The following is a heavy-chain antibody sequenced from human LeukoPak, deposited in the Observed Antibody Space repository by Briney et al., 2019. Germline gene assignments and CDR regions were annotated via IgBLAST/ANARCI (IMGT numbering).Heavy chain of an antibody. CDR2: ISGGGGET. CDR3: ANRGGSGSYYFDY. Sequence: GGSLRLSCAASGFIFSNYGMSWVRQAPGKGLEWVSDISGGGGETHYADSVKGRFTISRDNSKNTLYLQMNSLRAEDTAVYYCANRGGSGSYYFDYWGQGTLVTVSS. V-gene: IGHV3-23*01. J-gene: IGHJ4*02. D-gene: IGHD3-10*01. CDR1: GFIFSNYG.